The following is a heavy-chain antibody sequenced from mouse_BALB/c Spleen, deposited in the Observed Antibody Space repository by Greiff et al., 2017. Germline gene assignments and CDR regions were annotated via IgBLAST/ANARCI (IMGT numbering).Heavy chain of an antibody. J-gene: IGHJ2*01. V-gene: IGHV1-15*01. D-gene: IGHD1-1*01. CDR1: GYTFTDYE. CDR3: TRGDYGSSYDY. Sequence: VKLVESGAELVRPGASVTLSCKASGYTFTDYEMHWVKQTPVHGLEWIGAIDPETGGTAYNQKFKGKATLTADKSSSTAYMELRSLTSEDSAVYYCTRGDYGSSYDYWGQGTTLTVSS. CDR2: IDPETGGT.